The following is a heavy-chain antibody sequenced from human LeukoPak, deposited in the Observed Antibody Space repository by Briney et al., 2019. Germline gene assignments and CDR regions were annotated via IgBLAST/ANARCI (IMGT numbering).Heavy chain of an antibody. CDR3: ARGNTYYYDTSGYAGAFDL. CDR1: GFTFRSYG. J-gene: IGHJ3*01. D-gene: IGHD3-22*01. V-gene: IGHV3-30*02. Sequence: GGSLRLSCAASGFTFRSYGVHWVRQAPGKGLEWVAFVRFDNNGKNYADSVKGRFTLSSDTSKTTMFLQMISLRPEDTAVYYCARGNTYYYDTSGYAGAFDLWGHGTMVTVSS. CDR2: VRFDNNGK.